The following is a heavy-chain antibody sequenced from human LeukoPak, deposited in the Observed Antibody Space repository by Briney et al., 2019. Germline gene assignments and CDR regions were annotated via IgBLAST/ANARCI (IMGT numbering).Heavy chain of an antibody. CDR1: GGFLSSYY. CDR2: FYSGGTT. CDR3: ARVYSGYDLPGSLANYYFDY. V-gene: IGHV4-4*07. Sequence: SETLSLTCTVSGGFLSSYYWSWIRQPAGKGREWIGRFYSGGTTDYNPYLQSRVTMSVDTSKNQFSLKLSSVTAADTAVYYCARVYSGYDLPGSLANYYFDYWGQGTLVTVSS. D-gene: IGHD5-12*01. J-gene: IGHJ4*02.